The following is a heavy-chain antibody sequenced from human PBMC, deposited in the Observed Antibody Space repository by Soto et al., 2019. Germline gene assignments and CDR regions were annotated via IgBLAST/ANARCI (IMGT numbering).Heavy chain of an antibody. J-gene: IGHJ6*03. CDR2: ISAYNGNT. Sequence: QVQLVQSGAEVKKPGASVKVSCKASGYTFTSYGISWVRQAPGQGLAWMGWISAYNGNTNYAQKLQGRVTMTTDTSTSTAYMDLRSLRSDDTAVDYCAFLQIGEYDYCYYRDVWGKGTTVTVSS. CDR1: GYTFTSYG. V-gene: IGHV1-18*01. D-gene: IGHD3-10*01. CDR3: AFLQIGEYDYCYYRDV.